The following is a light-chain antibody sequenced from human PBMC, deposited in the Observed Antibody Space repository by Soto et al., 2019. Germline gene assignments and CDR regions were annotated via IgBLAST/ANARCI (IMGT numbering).Light chain of an antibody. V-gene: IGLV2-11*01. Sequence: QSVLTQPHSVSGSPGQSVTISCTGTNSDVGRYNSVSWYQQLPGKAPKIIISAVRQRPSGVPDRFSGSKSGNTASLTVSGLQPEDEAEYFCSSYSRSLNYVFGSGTKVTVL. CDR2: AVR. CDR3: SSYSRSLNYV. CDR1: NSDVGRYNS. J-gene: IGLJ1*01.